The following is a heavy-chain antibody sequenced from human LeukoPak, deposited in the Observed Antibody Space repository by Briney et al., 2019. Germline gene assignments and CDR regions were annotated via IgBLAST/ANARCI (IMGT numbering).Heavy chain of an antibody. J-gene: IGHJ4*02. CDR1: GSTVSSNY. D-gene: IGHD5-18*01. Sequence: GGSLRLSCAASGSTVSSNYMSWVRQAPGKGLEWVSVIYTGGSTFYADSVKGRFTISRDNSKNTLYLQMNSLRAEDTAVYYCARDYSYGHAADYWGQGTLVTVSS. CDR3: ARDYSYGHAADY. V-gene: IGHV3-66*01. CDR2: IYTGGST.